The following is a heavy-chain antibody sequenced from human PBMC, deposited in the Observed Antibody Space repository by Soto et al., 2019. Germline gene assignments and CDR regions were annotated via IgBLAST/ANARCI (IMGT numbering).Heavy chain of an antibody. J-gene: IGHJ4*02. D-gene: IGHD3-3*01. Sequence: QVQLQESGPGLVKTSETLALTCTVSGGSFKSGSYSWSWIRQPPGKGLEWIGYVYHTGRTSYNPSLKSRVSISMDTSKNQFSLYLDSVTAADTAVYFCARDFAYFDSWGQGTLVTVSS. CDR3: ARDFAYFDS. CDR1: GGSFKSGSYS. V-gene: IGHV4-61*01. CDR2: VYHTGRT.